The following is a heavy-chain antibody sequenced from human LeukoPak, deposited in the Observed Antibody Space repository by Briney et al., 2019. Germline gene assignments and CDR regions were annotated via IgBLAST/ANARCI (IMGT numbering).Heavy chain of an antibody. CDR2: IYHSGST. D-gene: IGHD4-23*01. J-gene: IGHJ4*02. V-gene: IGHV4-30-2*01. CDR3: ARGVDSATTVVSFDY. Sequence: KSSETLSLTCTVSGGFISSGGYYWSWIRQPPGKGLEWIGYIYHSGSTYYNPSLKSRVTISVDRSKNQFSLKLSSVTAADTAVYYCARGVDSATTVVSFDYWGQGTLVTVSS. CDR1: GGFISSGGYY.